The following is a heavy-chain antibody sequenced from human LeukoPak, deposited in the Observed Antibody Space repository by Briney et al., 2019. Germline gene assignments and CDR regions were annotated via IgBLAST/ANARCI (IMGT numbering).Heavy chain of an antibody. CDR1: GFTFSSYS. CDR2: IRYDGSNK. J-gene: IGHJ4*02. CDR3: AKDSRDSSGWHIFDY. V-gene: IGHV3-30*02. Sequence: GGSLRLSCAASGFTFSSYSMNWVRQAPGKGLEWVAFIRYDGSNKYYADSVKGRFTISRDNSKNTLYLQMNSLRAEDTAVYYCAKDSRDSSGWHIFDYWGQGTLVTVSS. D-gene: IGHD6-19*01.